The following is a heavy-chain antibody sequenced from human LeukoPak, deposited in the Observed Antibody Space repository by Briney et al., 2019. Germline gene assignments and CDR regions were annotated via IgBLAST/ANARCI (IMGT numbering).Heavy chain of an antibody. CDR1: GFTFSSYS. D-gene: IGHD2-15*01. J-gene: IGHJ4*02. CDR2: ISSSSSYI. V-gene: IGHV3-21*01. Sequence: PGGSLRLSCAASGFTFSSYSMNWVRQAPGKGLEWVSSISSSSSYIYYADSVKGRFTISRDNSKNTLYLQMNSLRAEDTAVYYCAKLTLGALAGYCSGGSCLLDYWGQGTLVTVSS. CDR3: AKLTLGALAGYCSGGSCLLDY.